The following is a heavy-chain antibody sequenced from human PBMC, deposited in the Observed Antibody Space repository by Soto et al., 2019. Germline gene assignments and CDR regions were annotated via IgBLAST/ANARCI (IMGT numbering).Heavy chain of an antibody. J-gene: IGHJ4*02. CDR1: GYTFTSYG. Sequence: QVQLVQSGAEVKKPGASVKVSCKASGYTFTSYGISWVRQAPGQGLEWMGRISGYNGNSNYAQNLQCRVTMTTDTSTSTDYMELRSLRSDDTAVYYCAREDIQDIVVVVVAPEGLGYWGQGTLVTVSS. V-gene: IGHV1-18*01. CDR3: AREDIQDIVVVVVAPEGLGY. CDR2: ISGYNGNS. D-gene: IGHD2-15*01.